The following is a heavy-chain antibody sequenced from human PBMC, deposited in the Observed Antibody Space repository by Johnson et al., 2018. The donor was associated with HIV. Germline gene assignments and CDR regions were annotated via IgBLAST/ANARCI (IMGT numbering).Heavy chain of an antibody. V-gene: IGHV3-33*01. CDR2: IWYDGSNK. J-gene: IGHJ3*02. CDR3: ASEVRGVLDI. D-gene: IGHD3-10*01. Sequence: QVQLVESGGGVVQPGRSLRLSCAASGFTFSSYGMHWVRQAPGKGLEWVAVIWYDGSNKYYADSVKGRFTISRDNFKNTLYLQMNSLRVEDTAVYYCASEVRGVLDIWGQGTMVTVSS. CDR1: GFTFSSYG.